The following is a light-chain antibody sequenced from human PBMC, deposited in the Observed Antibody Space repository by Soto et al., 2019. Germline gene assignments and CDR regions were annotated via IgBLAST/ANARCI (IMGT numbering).Light chain of an antibody. V-gene: IGLV2-23*02. J-gene: IGLJ1*01. CDR3: GSYGGSSTSYFV. CDR2: EVT. Sequence: QSVLTQPASVSESPGQSITISFPGTSNDVGTYNLVSWYQQHPGKAPTVLLYEVTKRPSGISNRFSGSKSGNTASLTISGLQTEDEADSYCGSYGGSSTSYFVFGTGTKVTVL. CDR1: SNDVGTYNL.